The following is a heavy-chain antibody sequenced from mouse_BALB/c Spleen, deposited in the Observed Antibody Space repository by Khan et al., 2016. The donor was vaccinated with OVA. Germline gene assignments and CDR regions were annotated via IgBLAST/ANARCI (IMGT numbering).Heavy chain of an antibody. CDR2: ISYSGGT. CDR3: ARGSYYGYDIDY. CDR1: GYSITSGYA. D-gene: IGHD1-2*01. Sequence: EVQLQESGPGLVKPSQSLSLTCTVTGYSITSGYAWNWIRQFPGNKLEWMGYISYSGGTSYNPSLKSRISITRDTSKNQFFLQLNSVTTEDTASCSCARGSYYGYDIDYWGQGTPLTVSS. J-gene: IGHJ2*01. V-gene: IGHV3-2*02.